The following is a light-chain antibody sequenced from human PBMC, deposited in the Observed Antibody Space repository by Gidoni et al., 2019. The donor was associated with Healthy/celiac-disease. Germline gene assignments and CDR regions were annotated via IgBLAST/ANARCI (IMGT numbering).Light chain of an antibody. J-gene: IGKJ2*01. CDR2: LGS. V-gene: IGKV2-28*01. CDR1: LTLLHSNGYNY. CDR3: MQALQTPLYT. Sequence: VLPQPPLPRPVTPGEPASISCRPSLTLLHSNGYNYLNWYRQKPGQSPPLLIYLGSNRASGVPDRFSGSGSGADFTLKISRVEAEDVGVYYCMQALQTPLYTFXXXTKLEIK.